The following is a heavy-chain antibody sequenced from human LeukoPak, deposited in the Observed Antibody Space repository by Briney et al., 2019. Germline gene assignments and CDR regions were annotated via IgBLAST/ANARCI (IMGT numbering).Heavy chain of an antibody. CDR1: GGSISSRY. J-gene: IGHJ4*02. Sequence: SETLSLTCTVSGGSISSRYWSWIRQPPGKGLEWIGYIYYSGSTNYNPSLKSRVTISVDTSKDQFSLKLSSVTAADTAVYYCARGGGGYGYFDYWGQGTLVTVSS. CDR2: IYYSGST. V-gene: IGHV4-59*11. D-gene: IGHD5-12*01. CDR3: ARGGGGYGYFDY.